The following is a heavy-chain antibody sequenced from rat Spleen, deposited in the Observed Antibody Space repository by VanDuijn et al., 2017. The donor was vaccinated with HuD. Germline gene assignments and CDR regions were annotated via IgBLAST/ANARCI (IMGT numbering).Heavy chain of an antibody. CDR1: FYSITRSYR. Sequence: EVQLQESGPGLGKPSQSLSLTCSVTFYSITRSYRWSWVRKFPGNKLEWMGYIDSAGSTNYNPSLKSRISITRDTSKNQFFLQVNSVTTEDTATYYCGRDNNYKAYWGQGVMVTVSS. CDR2: IDSAGST. J-gene: IGHJ2*01. CDR3: GRDNNYKAY. D-gene: IGHD1-10*01. V-gene: IGHV3-3*01.